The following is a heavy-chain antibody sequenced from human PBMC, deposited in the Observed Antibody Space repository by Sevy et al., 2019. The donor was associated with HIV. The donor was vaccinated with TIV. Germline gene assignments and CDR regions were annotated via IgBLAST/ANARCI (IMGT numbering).Heavy chain of an antibody. CDR3: ASGWLYWPTDY. J-gene: IGHJ4*02. CDR1: GFTFSNYA. Sequence: GGSLRLSCAASGFTFSNYALIWVRQAPGKGLEWVSTISSTGNTHYTDSVEGRFSISRDNSKSTVFLQMNSLRSEDTAIYYCASGWLYWPTDYWGQGTLVTVSS. CDR2: ISSTGNT. D-gene: IGHD6-19*01. V-gene: IGHV3-23*01.